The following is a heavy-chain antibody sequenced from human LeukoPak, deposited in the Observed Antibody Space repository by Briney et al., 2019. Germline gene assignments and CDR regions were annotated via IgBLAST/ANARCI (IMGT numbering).Heavy chain of an antibody. D-gene: IGHD3-3*01. J-gene: IGHJ4*02. CDR3: AREEWYYFDY. CDR2: IWYDGSNK. CDR1: GFTFSSYA. Sequence: TGGSLRLSCAASGFTFSSYAMYWVRQAPGKGLEWVTNIWYDGSNKYYADSVKGRFTISRDNSKNTLYLQMNSLRAEDMAVYYCAREEWYYFDYWGQGTLVTVSS. V-gene: IGHV3-30*02.